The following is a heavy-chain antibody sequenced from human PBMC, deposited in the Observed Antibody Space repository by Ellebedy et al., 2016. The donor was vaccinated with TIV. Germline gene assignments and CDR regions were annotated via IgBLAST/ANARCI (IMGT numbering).Heavy chain of an antibody. V-gene: IGHV3-23*01. J-gene: IGHJ6*03. D-gene: IGHD6-6*01. CDR3: AKDAEYSSSFYYYYMDV. Sequence: GGSLRLXXAASGFTFSSYAMSWVRQAPGKGLEWVSAISGSGGSTYYADSVKGRFTIPRDNSKNTLYLQMNSLRAEDTAVYYCAKDAEYSSSFYYYYMDVWGKGTTVTVSS. CDR1: GFTFSSYA. CDR2: ISGSGGST.